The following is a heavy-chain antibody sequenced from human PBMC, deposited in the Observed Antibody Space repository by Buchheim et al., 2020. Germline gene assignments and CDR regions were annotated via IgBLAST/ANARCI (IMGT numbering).Heavy chain of an antibody. Sequence: QVQLVESGGGVVQPGRSLRLSCTASGFSFSIDGMHWVSQAPGKGLEWVAFTSDDGSNKYYADFVKGRFTISRDNSKKTLNLQMSSLRVEDTAVYYCAKRRREYSSSPFDYWGQGTL. CDR2: TSDDGSNK. J-gene: IGHJ4*02. CDR1: GFSFSIDG. CDR3: AKRRREYSSSPFDY. V-gene: IGHV3-30*18. D-gene: IGHD6-6*01.